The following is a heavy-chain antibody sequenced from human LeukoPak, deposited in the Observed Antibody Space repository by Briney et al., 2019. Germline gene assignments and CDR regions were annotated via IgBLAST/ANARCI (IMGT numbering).Heavy chain of an antibody. CDR1: GFTFSSYS. J-gene: IGHJ4*02. CDR2: ISHDSSNK. Sequence: GGSLRLSCAASGFTFSSYSMHWVRQAPGKGLEWVAVISHDSSNKFYTGSVRGRFSISRDNSKNTLYLQMSSLKVEDTAVYYCQTGGNHDFWSGYSDGEFDYWGQGTMVTVSS. V-gene: IGHV3-30-3*01. D-gene: IGHD3-3*01. CDR3: QTGGNHDFWSGYSDGEFDY.